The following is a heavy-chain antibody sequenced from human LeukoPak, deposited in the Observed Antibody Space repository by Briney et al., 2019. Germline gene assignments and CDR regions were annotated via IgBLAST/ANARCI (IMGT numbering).Heavy chain of an antibody. Sequence: GVLRLSCAASGFTFSSYAMSWVRQAPGKWLEWVSAISGSGGSTYYADSVKGRFTISRDNSKNTVYLQMTNLRVEDTAVYYCAKENDFWSGPEGWGQGTLVTVSS. CDR1: GFTFSSYA. V-gene: IGHV3-23*01. CDR3: AKENDFWSGPEG. D-gene: IGHD3-3*01. J-gene: IGHJ4*02. CDR2: ISGSGGST.